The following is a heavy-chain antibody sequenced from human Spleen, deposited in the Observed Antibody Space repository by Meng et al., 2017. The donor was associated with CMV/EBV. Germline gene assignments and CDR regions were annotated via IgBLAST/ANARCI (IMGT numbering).Heavy chain of an antibody. J-gene: IGHJ5*02. CDR2: IFHSGSA. V-gene: IGHV4-38-2*02. D-gene: IGHD6-13*01. Sequence: GSLRLSCTVSGYSITSGYCWGWIRQPPGKGLQWIGSIFHSGSAYYNPSLKSRVTISLDTSKNQFSLRLSSVTAADTAVYFCARLTHRTSWPNWFDPWGQGTLVTVSS. CDR1: GYSITSGYC. CDR3: ARLTHRTSWPNWFDP.